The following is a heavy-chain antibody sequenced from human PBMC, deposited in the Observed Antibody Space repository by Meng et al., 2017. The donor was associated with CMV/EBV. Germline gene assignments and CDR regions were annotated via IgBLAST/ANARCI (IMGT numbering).Heavy chain of an antibody. CDR1: SLSSSSSY. V-gene: IGHV4-39*01. D-gene: IGHD6-13*01. J-gene: IGHJ5*02. Sequence: SLSSSSSYWGWIRQPPGKGLEWIGSIYYSGSTYYNPSLKSRVTISVDTSKNQFSLKLSSVTAADTAVYYCARIPRIAAAGTGWFDPWGQGTLVTVSS. CDR2: IYYSGST. CDR3: ARIPRIAAAGTGWFDP.